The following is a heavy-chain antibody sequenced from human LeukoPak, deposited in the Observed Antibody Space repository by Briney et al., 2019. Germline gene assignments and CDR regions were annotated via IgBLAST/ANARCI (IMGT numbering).Heavy chain of an antibody. CDR3: AWAHCSGGSCYYGPFDY. J-gene: IGHJ4*02. CDR2: IIPIFGTA. V-gene: IGHV1-69*01. CDR1: GGTFSSYA. D-gene: IGHD2-15*01. Sequence: SVKVSCKASGGTFSSYAISWVRQAPGQGLEWMGGIIPIFGTANYAQKFQGRVTITADESTSTAYMELSSLRSGDTAVYYCAWAHCSGGSCYYGPFDYWGQGTLVTVSS.